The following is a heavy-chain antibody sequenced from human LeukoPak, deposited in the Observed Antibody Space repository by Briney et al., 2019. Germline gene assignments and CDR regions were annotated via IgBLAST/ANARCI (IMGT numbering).Heavy chain of an antibody. V-gene: IGHV1-18*01. CDR1: GYTFTSYG. J-gene: IGHJ4*02. CDR3: ARDPHEFSSGWSHFNY. Sequence: ASVKVSCKASGYTFTSYGISWVRQAPGQGLEWMGWISTYNGNTNYAQKLQGRVTMTTDTSTSTACLELRSLKSDDTAFYYCARDPHEFSSGWSHFNYWGQGTLVTVSS. D-gene: IGHD6-19*01. CDR2: ISTYNGNT.